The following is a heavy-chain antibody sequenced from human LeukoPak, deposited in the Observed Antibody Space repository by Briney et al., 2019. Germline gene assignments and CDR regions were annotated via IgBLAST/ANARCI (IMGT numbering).Heavy chain of an antibody. CDR3: ASSGGPIGQQLVLAVRY. CDR2: IYHSGST. CDR1: SGSISTSSYY. Sequence: PSETLSLTCTVSSGSISTSSYYWSWIRQPPGKGLEWIGYIYHSGSTYYNPSLKSRVTISVDRSKNQFSLKLSSVTAADTAVYYCASSGGPIGQQLVLAVRYWGQGTLVTVSS. J-gene: IGHJ4*02. V-gene: IGHV4-30-2*01. D-gene: IGHD6-13*01.